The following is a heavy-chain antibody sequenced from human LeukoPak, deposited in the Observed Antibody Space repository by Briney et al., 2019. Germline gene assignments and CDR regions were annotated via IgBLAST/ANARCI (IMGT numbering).Heavy chain of an antibody. CDR1: GGSISSGGYS. CDR3: ARAEGWFDP. Sequence: PSETLSLTCAVSGGSISSGGYSWSWIRQLPGKGLEWIGYIYHSGSTYYNPSLKSRVTISVDRSKNQFSLKLSSVTAADTAVYYCARAEGWFDPWGQGTLVTVSS. V-gene: IGHV4-30-2*01. CDR2: IYHSGST. J-gene: IGHJ5*02.